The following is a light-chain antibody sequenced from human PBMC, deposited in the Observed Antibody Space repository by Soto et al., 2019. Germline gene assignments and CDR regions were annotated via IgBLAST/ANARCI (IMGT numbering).Light chain of an antibody. CDR1: SSDVGGYNY. CDR2: DVT. V-gene: IGLV2-8*01. J-gene: IGLJ1*01. Sequence: QSALTQPPSASGSPGQSVTISCTGTSSDVGGYNYVSWYQQHPGKAPKLIIFDVTKRPSGVPDRFSASKSGSTASLTVSGLQAEDEADYYCSSYAGTTNPRYVFGTGTKVTVL. CDR3: SSYAGTTNPRYV.